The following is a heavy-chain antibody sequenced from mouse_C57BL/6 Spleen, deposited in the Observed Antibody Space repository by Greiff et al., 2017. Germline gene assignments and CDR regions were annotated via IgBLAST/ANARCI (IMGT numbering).Heavy chain of an antibody. Sequence: QVQLQQPGAELVMPGASVKLSCKASGYTFTSYWMHWVKQRPGQGLEWIGEIDPSDSYNNYNQKFKGKSTLTVDKSSSTAYMQLSSLTSEDSAVYYCARKTTVVEALDYWGQGTTLTVSS. J-gene: IGHJ2*01. CDR1: GYTFTSYW. V-gene: IGHV1-69*01. D-gene: IGHD1-1*01. CDR2: IDPSDSYN. CDR3: ARKTTVVEALDY.